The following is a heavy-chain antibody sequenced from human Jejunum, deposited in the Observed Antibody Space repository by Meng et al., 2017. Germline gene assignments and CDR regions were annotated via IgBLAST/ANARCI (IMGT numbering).Heavy chain of an antibody. CDR2: IWHDGSKV. CDR1: GFNFTNYG. CDR3: LRGRDY. D-gene: IGHD3-10*01. V-gene: IGHV3-33*01. Sequence: QGQLVESGGGVVQPGKSLRLSCAASGFNFTNYGMHWVRQAPGKGLEWVAVIWHDGSKVFYADSVRGRFTISRDNSHNTVDLQMNSVRVDDTAVYFCLRGRDYWGQGTLVTASS. J-gene: IGHJ4*02.